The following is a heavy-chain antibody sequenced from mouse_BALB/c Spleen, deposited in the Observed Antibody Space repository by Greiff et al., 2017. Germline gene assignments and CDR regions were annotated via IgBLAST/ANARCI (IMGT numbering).Heavy chain of an antibody. D-gene: IGHD6-2*01. CDR3: ARVSFYAMDY. J-gene: IGHJ4*01. CDR2: IDPANGNT. Sequence: EVQLQQSGAELVKPGASVKLSCTASGFYIKDTYMHWVKQRPEQGLEWIGRIDPANGNTKYDPKFQGKATITADTSSNTAYLQLSSLTSEDTAVYYCARVSFYAMDYWGQGTSVTVSS. V-gene: IGHV14-3*02. CDR1: GFYIKDTY.